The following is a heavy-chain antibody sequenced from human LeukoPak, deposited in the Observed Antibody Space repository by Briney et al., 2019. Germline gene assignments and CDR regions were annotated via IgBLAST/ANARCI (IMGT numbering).Heavy chain of an antibody. V-gene: IGHV1-46*01. CDR3: ARDLVAPDEGYCSSTSCPFSWFDP. CDR2: INPSGGST. D-gene: IGHD2-2*01. J-gene: IGHJ5*02. CDR1: GYTFTSYY. Sequence: ASVKVSCKASGYTFTSYYMHWVRQAPGQGLEWMGIINPSGGSTSYAQKFQGRVTMTRDTSTSTVYMELSSLRSEDTAVHYCARDLVAPDEGYCSSTSCPFSWFDPWGQGTLVTVSS.